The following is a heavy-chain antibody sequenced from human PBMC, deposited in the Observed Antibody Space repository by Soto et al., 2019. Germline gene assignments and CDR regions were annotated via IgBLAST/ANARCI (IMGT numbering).Heavy chain of an antibody. CDR2: INAGNGNT. CDR3: ARDFTRVAVVIGAY. V-gene: IGHV1-3*01. J-gene: IGHJ4*01. Sequence: RLEWIGWINAGNGNTKHSQKFQGRVTITRDTSASTAYMELSSLRSEDTVLFFCARDFTRVAVVIGAYRRHGTPVTVSS. D-gene: IGHD3-16*02.